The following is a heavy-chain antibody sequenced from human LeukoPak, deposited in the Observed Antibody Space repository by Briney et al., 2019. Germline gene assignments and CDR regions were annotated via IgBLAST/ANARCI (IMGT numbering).Heavy chain of an antibody. Sequence: GKGLEWIGEINHSGSTNYNPSLKSRVTISVDTSKNQFSLKLSSVTAADTAVYYCARHYGPWGQGTLVTVSS. V-gene: IGHV4-34*01. CDR3: ARHYGP. CDR2: INHSGST. D-gene: IGHD3-16*01. J-gene: IGHJ5*02.